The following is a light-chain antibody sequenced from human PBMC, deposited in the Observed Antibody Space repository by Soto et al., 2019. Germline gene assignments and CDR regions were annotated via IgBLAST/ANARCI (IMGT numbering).Light chain of an antibody. CDR1: SGSVSTAYY. J-gene: IGLJ3*02. V-gene: IGLV8-61*01. CDR3: VLYMGNGIWV. CDR2: TTN. Sequence: QAVVTQEPSFSVSPGGTVTLTCGLNSGSVSTAYYPSWYQQTPGRAPRTLIYTTNTRSSGVPDRFSGSILGNKAALSITGAQADDESDYYCVLYMGNGIWVFGGGTKLTVL.